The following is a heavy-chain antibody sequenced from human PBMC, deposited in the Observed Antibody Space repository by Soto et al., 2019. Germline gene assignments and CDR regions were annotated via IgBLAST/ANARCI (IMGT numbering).Heavy chain of an antibody. V-gene: IGHV4-59*01. D-gene: IGHD3-10*01. Sequence: SETLSLTCTVSGGTISSYYWSWIRQPPGKGLEWIGYIYYSGSTNYNPSLKSRVTISVDTSKNQFSLKLSSVTAADTAVYYCARVWGGAFDIWGQGTMVT. CDR3: ARVWGGAFDI. CDR2: IYYSGST. CDR1: GGTISSYY. J-gene: IGHJ3*02.